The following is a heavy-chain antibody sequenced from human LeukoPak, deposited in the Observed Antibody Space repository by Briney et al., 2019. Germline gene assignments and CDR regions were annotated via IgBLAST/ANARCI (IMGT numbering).Heavy chain of an antibody. CDR2: IYYSGST. CDR1: GGSISSSSYY. V-gene: IGHV4-39*07. Sequence: SETLSLTCTVSGGSISSSSYYWGWIRQPPGKGLEWIGSIYYSGSTYYNPSLKSRVTISVDTSKNQFSLKLSSVTAADTAVYYCARDLKLYVDTAMVISDYWGQGTLVTVSS. D-gene: IGHD5-18*01. CDR3: ARDLKLYVDTAMVISDY. J-gene: IGHJ4*02.